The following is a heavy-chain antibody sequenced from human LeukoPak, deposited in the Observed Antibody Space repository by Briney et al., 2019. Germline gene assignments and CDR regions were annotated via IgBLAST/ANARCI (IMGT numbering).Heavy chain of an antibody. D-gene: IGHD6-25*01. CDR2: INPSGGST. V-gene: IGHV1-46*01. CDR3: ARDLKQRWFDP. Sequence: ASVKVSCKASGYTFTSYYIHWVRQAPGQGLEWMGIINPSGGSTSSAQKFQGRVTMTRDMSTSTVYMELSSLRSEDTAVYYCARDLKQRWFDPWGQGTLVTVSS. CDR1: GYTFTSYY. J-gene: IGHJ5*02.